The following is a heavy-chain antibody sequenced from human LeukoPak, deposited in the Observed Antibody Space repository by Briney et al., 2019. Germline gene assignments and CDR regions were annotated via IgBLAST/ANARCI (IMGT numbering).Heavy chain of an antibody. Sequence: GGSLRLSCAASGFTFSSYWMSWVRQAPGKGLEWVANIKQDGSEKYYVDSVKGRFTISRDNAKNSLYLLMNSLRAEDTAVYYCARDHSTYYDFWSGYSYYFDYWGQGTLVTVSS. CDR2: IKQDGSEK. CDR1: GFTFSSYW. V-gene: IGHV3-7*01. J-gene: IGHJ4*02. D-gene: IGHD3-3*01. CDR3: ARDHSTYYDFWSGYSYYFDY.